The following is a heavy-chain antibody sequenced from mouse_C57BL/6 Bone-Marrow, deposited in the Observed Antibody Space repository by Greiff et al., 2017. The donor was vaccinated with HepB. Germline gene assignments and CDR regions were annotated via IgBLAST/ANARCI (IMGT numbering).Heavy chain of an antibody. CDR3: ARSVYYDYDGAWFAY. D-gene: IGHD2-4*01. V-gene: IGHV1-81*01. J-gene: IGHJ3*01. Sequence: QVQLQQSGAELARPGASVKLSCKASGYTFTSYGISWVKQSTGQGLEWIGEIYPRSGNTYYNEKFKGKATLTADKSSSTAYMELRSLTSEDSAVYFCARSVYYDYDGAWFAYWGQGTLVTVSA. CDR2: IYPRSGNT. CDR1: GYTFTSYG.